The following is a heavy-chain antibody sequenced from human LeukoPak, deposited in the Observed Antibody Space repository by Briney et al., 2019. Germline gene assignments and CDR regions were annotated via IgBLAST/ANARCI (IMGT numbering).Heavy chain of an antibody. CDR2: MNPNSGNT. J-gene: IGHJ4*02. Sequence: AASVKVSCKASGYTFTSHDINWVRQATGQGLEWMGWMNPNSGNTGYAQKFQGRVTMTRNISISTVYMELNSLRSEDTAVYYCATAEETRYSGTVGDYWGQGTLVTVSS. D-gene: IGHD5-12*01. CDR3: ATAEETRYSGTVGDY. CDR1: GYTFTSHD. V-gene: IGHV1-8*01.